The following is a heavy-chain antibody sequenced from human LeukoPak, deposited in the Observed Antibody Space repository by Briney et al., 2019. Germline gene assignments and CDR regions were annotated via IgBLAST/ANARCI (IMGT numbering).Heavy chain of an antibody. D-gene: IGHD3-16*02. J-gene: IGHJ2*01. Sequence: SETLSLTCAVYGGSFSGYFWEWIRQPPGKGLEWIGEINHSGTFNSNPSLKTRATISVDTSKNQFSLKLRSVTAADTAVYYCARALQENYVRGSFRPLRRYFDRWGRGTLVAVSS. CDR1: GGSFSGYF. V-gene: IGHV4-34*01. CDR3: ARALQENYVRGSFRPLRRYFDR. CDR2: INHSGTF.